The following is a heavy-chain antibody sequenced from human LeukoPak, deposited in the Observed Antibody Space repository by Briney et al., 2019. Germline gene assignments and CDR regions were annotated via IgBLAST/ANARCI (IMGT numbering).Heavy chain of an antibody. V-gene: IGHV3-7*03. CDR1: GITFSSYW. J-gene: IGHJ4*02. CDR3: ARDGRPLDY. CDR2: IKQDGGEK. Sequence: PGGSLRLSCADSGITFSSYWMSWVRQAPGKGLEWVANIKQDGGEKYYVDSVKGRFTISRDNAKSSLYLQMNNLRVEDTAVYYCARDGRPLDYWGQGTLVTVSS.